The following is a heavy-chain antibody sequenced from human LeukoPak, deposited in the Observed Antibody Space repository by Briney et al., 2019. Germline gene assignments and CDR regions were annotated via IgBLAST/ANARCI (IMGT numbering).Heavy chain of an antibody. D-gene: IGHD3-9*01. CDR2: IYYSGST. J-gene: IGHJ5*02. V-gene: IGHV4-39*07. CDR3: ARYYDILTGYGDSEGNWFDP. CDR1: GGSISSSSYY. Sequence: TSETLSLTCTVSGGSISSSSYYWGWIRQPPGKGLEWIGSIYYSGSTYYNPSLKSRVTISVDTSKNQFSLKLSSVTAADTAVYYCARYYDILTGYGDSEGNWFDPWGQGTLVTVSS.